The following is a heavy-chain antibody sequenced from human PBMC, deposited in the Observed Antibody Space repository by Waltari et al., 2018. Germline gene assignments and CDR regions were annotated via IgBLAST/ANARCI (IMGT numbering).Heavy chain of an antibody. CDR2: ISGSGGST. CDR1: GFTFSSYA. CDR3: AKVVSRFYDFWSGFGDAFDI. Sequence: EVQLVESGGGLVQPGGSLRLSCAASGFTFSSYAMSWVRQAPGKGLEWVSAISGSGGSTYYADSVKGRFTISRDNSKNTLYLQMNSLRAEDTAVYYCAKVVSRFYDFWSGFGDAFDIWGQGTMVTVSS. V-gene: IGHV3-23*04. J-gene: IGHJ3*02. D-gene: IGHD3-3*01.